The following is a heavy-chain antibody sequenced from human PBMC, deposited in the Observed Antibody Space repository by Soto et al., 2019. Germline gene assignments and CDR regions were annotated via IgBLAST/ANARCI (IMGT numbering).Heavy chain of an antibody. V-gene: IGHV4-59*01. CDR2: IYYSGST. J-gene: IGHJ6*02. Sequence: SETLSLTCTVSGGSISSYYWSWIRQPPGKGLEWIGYIYYSGSTNYNPSLKSLVTISVDTSKNQFSPKLSSVTAADTAVYYCARGPHYDILTGPTAPLYYYYGMDVWGQGTTVTVSS. CDR1: GGSISSYY. CDR3: ARGPHYDILTGPTAPLYYYYGMDV. D-gene: IGHD3-9*01.